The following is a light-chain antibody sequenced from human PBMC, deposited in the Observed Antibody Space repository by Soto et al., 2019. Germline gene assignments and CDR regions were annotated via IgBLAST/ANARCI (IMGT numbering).Light chain of an antibody. CDR3: SSFTSRFTFDYI. Sequence: QSVLTQPPSASGSLGQSVTISCTGTSSDIVTYDYVSWYQQHPGRAPKLIIFEVSKRPSGVPDRFSGSKSGNTASLTISGLHAEDDADYYCSSFTSRFTFDYIFGTGTKVTV. CDR2: EVS. V-gene: IGLV2-8*01. J-gene: IGLJ1*01. CDR1: SSDIVTYDY.